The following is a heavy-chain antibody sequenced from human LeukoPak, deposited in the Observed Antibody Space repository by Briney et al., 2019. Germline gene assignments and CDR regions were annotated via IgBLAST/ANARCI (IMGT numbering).Heavy chain of an antibody. CDR2: INPNSGGT. CDR1: GYTFTGYY. V-gene: IGHV1-2*06. J-gene: IGHJ4*02. CDR3: AGLGYCSGGSCYTNDY. Sequence: ASVKVSCKASGYTFTGYYMHWVRQAPGQGLEWMGRINPNSGGTNYAQKFQGRVTMTRDTSISTAYMELSRLRSDDTAVYYCAGLGYCSGGSCYTNDYWGQGTLVTVSS. D-gene: IGHD2-15*01.